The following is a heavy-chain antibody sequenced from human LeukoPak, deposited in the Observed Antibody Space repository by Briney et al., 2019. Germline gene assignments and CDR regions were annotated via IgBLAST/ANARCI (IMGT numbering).Heavy chain of an antibody. D-gene: IGHD6-19*01. CDR2: IYYSGST. J-gene: IGHJ4*02. CDR3: ARDKVWDSSGWYPDY. V-gene: IGHV4-59*12. Sequence: SETLSLTCTVSGGSISSYYWSWIRQPPGKGLEWIGYIYYSGSTNYNPSLKSRVTISVDTSKNQFSLKVTSVTAADTAVYYCARDKVWDSSGWYPDYWGQGTLVTVSS. CDR1: GGSISSYY.